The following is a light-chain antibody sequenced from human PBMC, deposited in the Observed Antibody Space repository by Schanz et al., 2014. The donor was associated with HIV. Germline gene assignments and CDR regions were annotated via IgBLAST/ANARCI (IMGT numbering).Light chain of an antibody. J-gene: IGKJ1*01. CDR1: QSVDRY. V-gene: IGKV3D-15*01. CDR2: GAS. Sequence: EIVLTQSPVTLSLSPGDRATLSCRASQSVDRYLAWFQQKPGQAPRLLIYGASSRATGIPDRFSGSGSGTDFTLTISNLQSEDFALYYCQHYNNWPPWTFGQGTKVEIK. CDR3: QHYNNWPPWT.